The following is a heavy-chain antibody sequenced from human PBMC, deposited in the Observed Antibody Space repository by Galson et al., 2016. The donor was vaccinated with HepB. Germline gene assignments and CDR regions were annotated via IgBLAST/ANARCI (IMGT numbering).Heavy chain of an antibody. Sequence: TLSLTCTVSGGSINSGAFYWSWVRQHPGKGLEWIGYIYYSGTTRFNPSLKSRVTISVDTSKNHFSLNLTSVTAADTAVYYCARGPDRRGFDPWGQGTLVIVSS. CDR1: GGSINSGAFY. J-gene: IGHJ5*02. CDR3: ARGPDRRGFDP. V-gene: IGHV4-31*03. D-gene: IGHD1-14*01. CDR2: IYYSGTT.